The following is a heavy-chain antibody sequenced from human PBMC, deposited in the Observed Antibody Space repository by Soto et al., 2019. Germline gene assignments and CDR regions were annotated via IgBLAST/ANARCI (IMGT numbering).Heavy chain of an antibody. V-gene: IGHV3-7*05. CDR2: IKQDGSEK. CDR3: ARVDIGAAAGTSAY. CDR1: GFTFRSYW. D-gene: IGHD6-13*01. J-gene: IGHJ4*02. Sequence: PGGSLRLSCAASGFTFRSYWLSWVRQAPGKGLEWVADIKQDGSEKYYVDSVKGRFTISRDNAKNSLFLQMNSLRADDTAVYYCARVDIGAAAGTSAYWGQGTPVTVSS.